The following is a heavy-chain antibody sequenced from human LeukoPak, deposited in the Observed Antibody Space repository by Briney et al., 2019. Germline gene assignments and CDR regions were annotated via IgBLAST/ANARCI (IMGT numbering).Heavy chain of an antibody. Sequence: GESLKISCKASGYSVTNYWFGWVRQTPGKGLEWMGIIYPDDSDTRYSPSFQGQVTFSADKSTSTAYLQWSSLKASDTAMYYCVVPPYSGYDFFLHWGQGTLVTVSS. D-gene: IGHD5-12*01. CDR2: IYPDDSDT. J-gene: IGHJ4*02. CDR3: VVPPYSGYDFFLH. V-gene: IGHV5-51*01. CDR1: GYSVTNYW.